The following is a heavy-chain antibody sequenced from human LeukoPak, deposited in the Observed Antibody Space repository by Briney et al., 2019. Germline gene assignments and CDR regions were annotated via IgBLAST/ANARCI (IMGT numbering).Heavy chain of an antibody. J-gene: IGHJ3*02. D-gene: IGHD2-2*01. V-gene: IGHV3-23*01. CDR3: ANSRDIVVVPAARGPHLDAFDI. Sequence: GSLRLSCAASGFTFSSYALSWVRQAPGKGLEWVSAISGSGGSTYYADSVKGRFTISRDNSKNTLYLQMNSLRAEDTAVYYCANSRDIVVVPAARGPHLDAFDIWGQGTMVTVSS. CDR2: ISGSGGST. CDR1: GFTFSSYA.